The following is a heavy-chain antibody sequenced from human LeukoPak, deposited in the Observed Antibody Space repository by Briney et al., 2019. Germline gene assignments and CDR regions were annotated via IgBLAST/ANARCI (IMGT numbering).Heavy chain of an antibody. J-gene: IGHJ4*02. CDR1: GFTFSSNY. Sequence: GGSLRLSCAASGFTFSSNYMHWVRQAPGKGLEWVSGISSSGGGTLYADSVKGRFTISRDNSRNTLFLQMDSLRGEDTAVYYCAKDGRSRDYPYYFDYWGQGTLVTVSS. CDR3: AKDGRSRDYPYYFDY. V-gene: IGHV3-23*01. D-gene: IGHD4-11*01. CDR2: ISSSGGGT.